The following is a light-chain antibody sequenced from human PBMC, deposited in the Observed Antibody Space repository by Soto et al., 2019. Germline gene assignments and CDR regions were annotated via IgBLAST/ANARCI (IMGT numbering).Light chain of an antibody. CDR1: QSISSY. V-gene: IGKV1-39*01. CDR3: QQYGSSGT. Sequence: DIQMTQSPSTLSASVGDRVTITCRASQSISSYLNWYQQKPGQAPRLLIYAASSLESGVPSRFSGSGSGTDFTLTISRLEPEDFAVYYCQQYGSSGTFGQGTKV. J-gene: IGKJ1*01. CDR2: AAS.